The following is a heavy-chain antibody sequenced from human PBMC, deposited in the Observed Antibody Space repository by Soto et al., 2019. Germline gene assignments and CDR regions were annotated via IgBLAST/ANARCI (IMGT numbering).Heavy chain of an antibody. CDR3: EREEGSGLPYYFDY. Sequence: GGSLRLSCAASGFTFSSYWMSWVRQAPGKGLEWVANIKQDGSEKYYVDSVKGRFTISRDNAKNSLYLQMNSLRAEDTAVYYCEREEGSGLPYYFDYWGQGTLVTVSS. D-gene: IGHD6-19*01. J-gene: IGHJ4*02. CDR1: GFTFSSYW. CDR2: IKQDGSEK. V-gene: IGHV3-7*03.